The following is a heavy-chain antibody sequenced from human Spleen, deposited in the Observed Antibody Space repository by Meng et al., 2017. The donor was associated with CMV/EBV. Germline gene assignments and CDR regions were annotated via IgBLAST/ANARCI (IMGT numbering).Heavy chain of an antibody. Sequence: ASVKGSCKASGYTFTSSGISWVRQAPGQGLEWMGWSSAYNGNTNFAQKFQGRVTMTTDTSTSTAYMDLRSLRPDDTAVYYCARGPPVAAVAFDIWGQGTMVTVSS. CDR1: GYTFTSSG. V-gene: IGHV1-18*01. D-gene: IGHD6-19*01. J-gene: IGHJ3*02. CDR3: ARGPPVAAVAFDI. CDR2: SSAYNGNT.